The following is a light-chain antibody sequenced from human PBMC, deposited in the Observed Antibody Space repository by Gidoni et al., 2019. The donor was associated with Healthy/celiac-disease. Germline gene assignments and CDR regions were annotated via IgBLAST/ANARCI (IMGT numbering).Light chain of an antibody. Sequence: DIVMTQSPDSLAVSLGDRATINCKSSQSVLYSSNNKNYLAWYQQKPGQPPKLLIYWASTRESGVPDRFSGSGSGTDFTLTISSLQAEDVAVYYCQQCYSTPGTFGQGTKVEIK. CDR3: QQCYSTPGT. CDR2: WAS. CDR1: QSVLYSSNNKNY. V-gene: IGKV4-1*01. J-gene: IGKJ1*01.